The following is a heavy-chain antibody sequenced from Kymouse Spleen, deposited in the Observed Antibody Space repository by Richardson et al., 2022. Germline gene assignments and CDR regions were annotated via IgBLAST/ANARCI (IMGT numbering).Heavy chain of an antibody. CDR2: ISSSSSYI. D-gene: IGHD6-19*01. CDR1: GFTFSSYS. V-gene: IGHV3-21*03. CDR3: AREIAVAGGWFDP. Sequence: EVQLVESGGGLVKPGGSLRLSCAASGFTFSSYSMNWVRQAPGKGLEWVSSISSSSSYIYYADSVKGRFTISRDNAKNSLYLQMNSLRAEDTAVYYCAREIAVAGGWFDPWGQGTLVTVSS. J-gene: IGHJ5*02.